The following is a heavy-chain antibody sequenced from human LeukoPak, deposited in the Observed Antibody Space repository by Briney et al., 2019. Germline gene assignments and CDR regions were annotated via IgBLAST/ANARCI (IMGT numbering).Heavy chain of an antibody. CDR3: AMHDFWSGYFPDY. V-gene: IGHV4-39*01. D-gene: IGHD3-3*01. Sequence: SETLSLTCTVSGGSISSSSYYWGWIRQPPGKGLEWIGSIYYSGSTYYNPSLKSRVTISVDTSKNQFSLKLSSVTAADTAVYYCAMHDFWSGYFPDYWGQGTLVTVSS. J-gene: IGHJ4*02. CDR2: IYYSGST. CDR1: GGSISSSSYY.